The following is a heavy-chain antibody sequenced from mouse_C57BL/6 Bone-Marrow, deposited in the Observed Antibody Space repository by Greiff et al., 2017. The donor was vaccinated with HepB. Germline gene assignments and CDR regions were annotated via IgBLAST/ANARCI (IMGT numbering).Heavy chain of an antibody. CDR2: INPSNGGT. CDR1: GYTFTSYW. Sequence: QVQLKQPGTELVKPGASVKLSCKASGYTFTSYWMHWVKQRPGQGLEWIGNINPSNGGTNYNEKFKSKATLTVDKSSSTAYMQLSSLTSEDSAVYYCARSLYYYGSSPAWFAYWGQGTLVTVSA. CDR3: ARSLYYYGSSPAWFAY. D-gene: IGHD1-1*01. V-gene: IGHV1-53*01. J-gene: IGHJ3*01.